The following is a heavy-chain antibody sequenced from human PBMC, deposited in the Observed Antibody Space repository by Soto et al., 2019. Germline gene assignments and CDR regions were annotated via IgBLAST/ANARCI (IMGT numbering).Heavy chain of an antibody. Sequence: GGSLRLSCAASGFTFSDHYMDWVRQAPGKGLEWVGRSKNKADSYTTEYAASVKGRFTISRDGSKNSLYLQMNSLRSEDTAVYYCARERTGTTSNWFDPWGQGTLVTVSS. CDR3: ARERTGTTSNWFDP. J-gene: IGHJ5*02. CDR2: SKNKADSYTT. CDR1: GFTFSDHY. D-gene: IGHD1-7*01. V-gene: IGHV3-72*01.